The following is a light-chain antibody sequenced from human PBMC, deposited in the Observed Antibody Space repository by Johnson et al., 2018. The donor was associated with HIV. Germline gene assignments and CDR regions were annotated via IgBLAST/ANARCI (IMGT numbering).Light chain of an antibody. CDR2: DKN. J-gene: IGLJ1*01. V-gene: IGLV1-51*01. Sequence: QSVLTQPPSVSAAPGHKVTISCSGSTSNIGNNYVSWYQQLPGTAPKLLIYDKNKRPSGIPDRFSASKSGTSATLVITGLQTGAEADYYCGTWDSSLSAHFVFGTGTRVTV. CDR1: TSNIGNNY. CDR3: GTWDSSLSAHFV.